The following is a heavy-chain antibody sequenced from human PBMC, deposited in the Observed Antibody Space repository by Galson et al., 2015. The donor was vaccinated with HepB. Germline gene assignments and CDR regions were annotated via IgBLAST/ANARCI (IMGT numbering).Heavy chain of an antibody. CDR2: IWIGYSII. D-gene: IGHD6-25*01. CDR1: GFTFSDYC. CDR3: ARAALGWFDP. J-gene: IGHJ5*02. Sequence: SLRLSCAASGFTFSDYCMSWIRQAPGKGLEWVSYIWIGYSIIYYADSVKGRFTISNDNVKNSLYLQMNILRAEDTAVYLCARAALGWFDPWGHGTLVTVSS. V-gene: IGHV3-11*01.